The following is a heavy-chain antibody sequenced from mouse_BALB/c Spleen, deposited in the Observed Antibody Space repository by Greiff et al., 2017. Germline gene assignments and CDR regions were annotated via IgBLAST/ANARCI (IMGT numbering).Heavy chain of an antibody. J-gene: IGHJ2*01. CDR3: ARGGLDY. CDR2: ISSGSSTI. Sequence: EVNVVESGGGLVQPGGSRKLSCAASGFTFSSFGMHWVRQAPEKGLEWVAYISSGSSTIYYADTVKGRFTISRDNPKNTLFLQMTSLRSEDTAMYSCARGGLDYWGQGTTPTVAS. V-gene: IGHV5-17*02. CDR1: GFTFSSFG.